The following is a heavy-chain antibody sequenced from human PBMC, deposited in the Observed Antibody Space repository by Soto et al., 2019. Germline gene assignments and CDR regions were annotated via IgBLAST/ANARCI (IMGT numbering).Heavy chain of an antibody. J-gene: IGHJ4*02. D-gene: IGHD2-2*01. CDR3: ASPGPAAIHSSLFDY. CDR2: INSDGSTT. V-gene: IGHV3-74*01. Sequence: GSLRLSCAASGFTFSSSWMHWVRQPPGKGLVWVSRINSDGSTTTYAGSVKGRFTISRDNARNTLYLQMNSLRAEDTAVYYCASPGPAAIHSSLFDYGGQGTLVTVSS. CDR1: GFTFSSSW.